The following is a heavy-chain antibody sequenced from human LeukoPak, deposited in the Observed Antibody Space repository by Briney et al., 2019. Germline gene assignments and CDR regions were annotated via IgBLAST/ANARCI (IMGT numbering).Heavy chain of an antibody. V-gene: IGHV1-69*10. J-gene: IGHJ4*02. D-gene: IGHD2-15*01. CDR2: IIPIFGIA. CDR3: ASGVVVAATPHFDY. Sequence: GASVKVSCKASGGTFSSYAISWVRQAPGQGLEWMGGIIPIFGIANYAQKFQGRVTITADKSTSTAYMELSSLRSEDTAVYYCASGVVVAATPHFDYWGQGTLVTVSS. CDR1: GGTFSSYA.